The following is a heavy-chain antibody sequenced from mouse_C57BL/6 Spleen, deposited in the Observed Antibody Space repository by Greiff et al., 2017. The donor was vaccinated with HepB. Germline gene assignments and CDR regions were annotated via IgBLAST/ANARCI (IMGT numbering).Heavy chain of an antibody. D-gene: IGHD3-2*02. CDR1: GFTFSDYY. J-gene: IGHJ2*01. Sequence: DVKLVESEGGLVQPGSSMKLSCTASGFTFSDYYMAWVRQVPEKGLEWVANINYDGSSTYYLDSLKSRFIISRDNAKNILYLQMSSLKSEDTATYYCARGGSGYDVFDYWGQGTTLTVSS. CDR3: ARGGSGYDVFDY. CDR2: INYDGSST. V-gene: IGHV5-16*01.